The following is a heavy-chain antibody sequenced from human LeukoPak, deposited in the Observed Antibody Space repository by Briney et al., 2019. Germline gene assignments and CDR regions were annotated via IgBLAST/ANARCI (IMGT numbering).Heavy chain of an antibody. V-gene: IGHV3-30*04. CDR3: ARNYDYLDY. Sequence: GRSLRLSCAAPGFTFSSYAMHWVRQAPGKGLEWVAVISYDGSNKYYADSVKGRCTMPRENSKNTLYLQMNSLRVEDTAVYYCARNYDYLDYWGQGTLVTVSS. J-gene: IGHJ4*02. CDR1: GFTFSSYA. CDR2: ISYDGSNK. D-gene: IGHD3-16*01.